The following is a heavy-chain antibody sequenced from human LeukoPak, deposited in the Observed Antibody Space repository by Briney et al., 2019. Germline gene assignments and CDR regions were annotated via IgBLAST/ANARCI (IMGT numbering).Heavy chain of an antibody. CDR2: ISVYNGNT. D-gene: IGHD6-13*01. V-gene: IGHV1-18*01. J-gene: IGHJ4*02. CDR3: ARCGSSSWYGCYFDY. CDR1: GGTFSSYA. Sequence: GASVKVSCKASGGTFSSYAISWVRQAPGQGLEWMGWISVYNGNTNYAQKLQGRVTMTTDTSTSTAYMELRSLRSDDTAVYYCARCGSSSWYGCYFDYWGQGTLVTVSS.